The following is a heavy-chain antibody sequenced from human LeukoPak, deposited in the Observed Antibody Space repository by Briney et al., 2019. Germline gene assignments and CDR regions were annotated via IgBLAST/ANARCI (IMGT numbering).Heavy chain of an antibody. CDR1: GFTFSSYS. Sequence: GGSLRLSCAASGFTFSSYSMNWVRQAPGKGLEWVSSISSSSSYIYYADSVKGRFTISRDNAKNSLYLQMNSLRAEDTAVYYCARDRLTYCRGGSCYSGKDYWGQGTLVTVSS. J-gene: IGHJ4*02. D-gene: IGHD2-15*01. CDR3: ARDRLTYCRGGSCYSGKDY. V-gene: IGHV3-21*01. CDR2: ISSSSSYI.